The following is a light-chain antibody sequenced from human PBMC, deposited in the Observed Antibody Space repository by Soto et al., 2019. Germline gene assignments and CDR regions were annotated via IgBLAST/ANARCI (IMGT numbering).Light chain of an antibody. V-gene: IGLV6-57*01. CDR3: QSYDHTNHNWV. J-gene: IGLJ3*02. Sequence: NFMLTQPHSVSESPGETVTISCTRSSGSSASNYVQWYQQRPGSSPTTVIYEDHERPSGVTDRFSGSIDSSSNSASLTISGLKTEDEADYYCQSYDHTNHNWVFGGGTKLTVL. CDR2: EDH. CDR1: SGSSASNY.